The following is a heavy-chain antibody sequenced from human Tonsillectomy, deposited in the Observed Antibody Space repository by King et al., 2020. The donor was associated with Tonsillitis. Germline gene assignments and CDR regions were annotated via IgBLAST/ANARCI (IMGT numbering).Heavy chain of an antibody. Sequence: VQLVESGGGVVQPGRSLRLSCAASGFTLSTSGMHWVLQAPGTWLEGVAVSWYDGKNEYYTDSVKGRFTISRDNSKNTVYLQMNSLTVEDTAVYYCARADFWYPFDIWGQGTMVTVSS. CDR3: ARADFWYPFDI. J-gene: IGHJ3*02. V-gene: IGHV3-33*01. CDR2: SWYDGKNE. CDR1: GFTLSTSG. D-gene: IGHD3/OR15-3a*01.